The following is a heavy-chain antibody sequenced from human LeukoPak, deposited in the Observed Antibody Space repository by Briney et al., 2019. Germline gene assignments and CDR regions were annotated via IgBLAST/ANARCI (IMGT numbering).Heavy chain of an antibody. CDR1: GGSISSYY. Sequence: SETLSLTRPVSGGSISSYYWSWIRQPPGKGLGWIGYIYYSGSTNYNPSLKSRVTISVDTSKNQFSLKLSSVTAADTAVYYCARGLTATPFDYWGQGTLVTVSS. CDR3: ARGLTATPFDY. V-gene: IGHV4-59*01. CDR2: IYYSGST. D-gene: IGHD2-21*02. J-gene: IGHJ4*02.